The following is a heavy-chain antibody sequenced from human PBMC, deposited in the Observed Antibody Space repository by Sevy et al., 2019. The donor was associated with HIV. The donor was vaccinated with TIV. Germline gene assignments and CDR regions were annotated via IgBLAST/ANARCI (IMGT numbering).Heavy chain of an antibody. CDR1: GFTFGPYG. CDR3: AREAGVVLVVPANHFDY. CDR2: IRGKPFGGTA. V-gene: IGHV3-49*03. D-gene: IGHD2-15*01. J-gene: IGHJ4*02. Sequence: GESLKISCAASGFTFGPYGMSWFRQAPGKGLEWVAFIRGKPFGGTAEYAAFVKDRFTISRDDSKSIAYLEMNSLKIEDTAVYYCAREAGVVLVVPANHFDYWGLGTLVTVSS.